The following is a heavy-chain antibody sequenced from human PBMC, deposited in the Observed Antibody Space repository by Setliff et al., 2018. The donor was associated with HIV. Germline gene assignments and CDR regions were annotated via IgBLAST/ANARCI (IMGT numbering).Heavy chain of an antibody. V-gene: IGHV5-51*01. CDR3: ARPVAVAGSRHFDY. CDR1: AYSSTSYW. D-gene: IGHD6-19*01. CDR2: IYPGDSDT. Sequence: GQYLKISSQRSAYSSTSYWIGWVRQMPGKGLEWMGIIYPGDSDTSYSPSFQGQVTISADKSISTAYLQWSSLKASDTAMYYCARPVAVAGSRHFDYWGQGTLVTVSS. J-gene: IGHJ4*02.